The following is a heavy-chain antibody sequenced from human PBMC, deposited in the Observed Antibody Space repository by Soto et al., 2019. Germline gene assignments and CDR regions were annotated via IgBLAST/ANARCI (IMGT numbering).Heavy chain of an antibody. D-gene: IGHD1-26*01. V-gene: IGHV3-23*01. CDR1: GFIFENFG. J-gene: IGHJ5*02. CDR3: ARNQGVELVPLATVDWFDP. CDR2: ISGSGFKK. Sequence: GGSLRLSCAASGFIFENFGMSWVRQAPGKGLEWISSISGSGFKKYYADSVKGRFTISRDNSKSTVYLELNNLSAEDTAVYHCARNQGVELVPLATVDWFDPWGQGSVVPVS.